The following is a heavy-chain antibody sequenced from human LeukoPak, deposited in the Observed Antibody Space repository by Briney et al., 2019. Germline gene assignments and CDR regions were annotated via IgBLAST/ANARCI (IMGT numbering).Heavy chain of an antibody. V-gene: IGHV4-34*01. J-gene: IGHJ4*02. CDR3: ARGLELLWFGELGY. CDR2: INHSGST. D-gene: IGHD3-10*01. CDR1: GGSFSGYY. Sequence: SETLSLTCAVYGGSFSGYYWSWIRQPPGKGLEWIGEINHSGSTNYNPSLKSRVTISVDTSKNQFSLKLSSVTAADTAVYYCARGLELLWFGELGYWGQGTLVTVSS.